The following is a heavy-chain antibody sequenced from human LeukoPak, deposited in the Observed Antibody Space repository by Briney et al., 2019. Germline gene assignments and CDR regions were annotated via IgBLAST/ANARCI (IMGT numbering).Heavy chain of an antibody. D-gene: IGHD3-9*01. J-gene: IGHJ3*02. Sequence: SETLSLTCTVSGGSISSYYWSWIRQPPGKGLEWIGYIYYSGSTNYNPSLKSRVTISVDTSKNQFSLKLSSVTAADTAVYYCARLLRRSYDILTGYYLAAHDAFDIWGQGTMATVSS. CDR1: GGSISSYY. V-gene: IGHV4-59*08. CDR3: ARLLRRSYDILTGYYLAAHDAFDI. CDR2: IYYSGST.